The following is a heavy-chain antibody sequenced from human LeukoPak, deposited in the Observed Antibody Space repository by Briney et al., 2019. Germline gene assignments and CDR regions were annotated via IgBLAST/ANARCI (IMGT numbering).Heavy chain of an antibody. J-gene: IGHJ4*02. V-gene: IGHV3-23*01. Sequence: GGSLRLSCAASVFTFSSYAVSWVRHARGRGVEWVSAISGSGGSTYYADSVKVRFTISRENSKNALYLQMNSLRGEDTAVYYCAKDVEFQLPLGDYWGQGTLVTVSS. CDR2: ISGSGGST. CDR1: VFTFSSYA. D-gene: IGHD2-2*01. CDR3: AKDVEFQLPLGDY.